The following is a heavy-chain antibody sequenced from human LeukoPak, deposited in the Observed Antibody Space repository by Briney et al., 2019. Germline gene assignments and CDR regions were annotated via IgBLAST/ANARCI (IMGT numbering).Heavy chain of an antibody. D-gene: IGHD5-18*01. J-gene: IGHJ4*02. V-gene: IGHV1-18*01. CDR2: ISTDNGNT. Sequence: ASVKVSCKASGYSFTSYGINWVRQAPGQGLEWMEWISTDNGNTDYAQNLQGRVTMTTDTSTSTAYMELRSLRSDDTAVYYCARGYSYGYGPLDYWGQGTLVTASS. CDR1: GYSFTSYG. CDR3: ARGYSYGYGPLDY.